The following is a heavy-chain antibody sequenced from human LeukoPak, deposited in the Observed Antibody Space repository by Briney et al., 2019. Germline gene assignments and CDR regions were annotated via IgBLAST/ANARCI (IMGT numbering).Heavy chain of an antibody. CDR1: GGTFSSYA. CDR3: ARSYGDYYYGMDV. CDR2: IIPILGIA. D-gene: IGHD4/OR15-4a*01. J-gene: IGHJ6*02. V-gene: IGHV1-69*04. Sequence: SVKVSCKASGGTFSSYAISWVRQAPGQGLEWMGRIIPILGIANYAQKFQGRVTITADKSTSTAYMELSSLRSEDTAVYYCARSYGDYYYGMDVWGQGTTVTVSS.